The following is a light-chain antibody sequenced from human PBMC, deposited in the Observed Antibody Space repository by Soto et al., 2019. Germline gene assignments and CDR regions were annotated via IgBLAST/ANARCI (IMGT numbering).Light chain of an antibody. J-gene: IGKJ1*01. V-gene: IGKV1-5*01. CDR2: DAS. Sequence: DIQMTQSPSSLSACVGDRVTITCRASQSISSWLAWYQQKPGKAPKLLIYDASSLESGVPSRFSGSGSGTEFTLTISSLQPDDFATYYCQQYNSYSQTFGRGTKVDIK. CDR1: QSISSW. CDR3: QQYNSYSQT.